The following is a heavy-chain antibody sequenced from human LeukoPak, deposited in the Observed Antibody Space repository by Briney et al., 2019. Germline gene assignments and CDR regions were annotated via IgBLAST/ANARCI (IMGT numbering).Heavy chain of an antibody. Sequence: PGGSLRLSCAASGFTFSTYGMHWVRQVPGKGLEWVAFIWYDGSNKYYADSVKGRFTISRDNSKNTLYLQMNSLTAEDTAVYYCARDRPRGFYYFDYWGQGTLVTVSS. V-gene: IGHV3-33*01. J-gene: IGHJ4*02. CDR1: GFTFSTYG. CDR2: IWYDGSNK. CDR3: ARDRPRGFYYFDY. D-gene: IGHD3-10*01.